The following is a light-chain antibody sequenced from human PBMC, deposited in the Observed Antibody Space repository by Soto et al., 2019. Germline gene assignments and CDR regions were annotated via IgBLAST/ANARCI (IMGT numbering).Light chain of an antibody. V-gene: IGKV1-33*01. CDR1: QDINNN. CDR2: GAY. Sequence: DIQMTQSPSSLSASVGDRVTITCQASQDINNNLNWYQQTSGKAPKLLIYGAYNLETGVPSRFTGSPSGTDFTFTITSLQPEDVATYFCQQCDNLPPTFGGGTKVEI. J-gene: IGKJ4*01. CDR3: QQCDNLPPT.